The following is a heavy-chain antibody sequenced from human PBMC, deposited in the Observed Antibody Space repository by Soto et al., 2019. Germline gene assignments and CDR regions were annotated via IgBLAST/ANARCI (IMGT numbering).Heavy chain of an antibody. D-gene: IGHD3-3*01. CDR1: GGSFSGYY. CDR2: IKHSGST. J-gene: IGHJ4*02. Sequence: SETLSLTCAVYGGSFSGYYWSWIRQPPGKGLEWIGEIKHSGSTNYNPSLKSRVTISVDTSKNQFSLKLSSVTAADTAVYYCARITAYYPFWSGYSPDYWGQGTLVTVSS. CDR3: ARITAYYPFWSGYSPDY. V-gene: IGHV4-34*01.